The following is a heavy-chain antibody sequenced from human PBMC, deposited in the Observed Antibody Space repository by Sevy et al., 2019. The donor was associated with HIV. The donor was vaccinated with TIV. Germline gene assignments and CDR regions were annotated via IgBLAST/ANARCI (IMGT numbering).Heavy chain of an antibody. CDR1: GFTFSSYV. J-gene: IGHJ4*02. D-gene: IGHD2-21*02. CDR3: ARGGGYCGGDCYSIDY. V-gene: IGHV3-33*08. Sequence: GGSLRLSCAASGFTFSSYVMHWVRQAPGKGLEWVALIWYDGTIKYYADSVKGRFTIPRDNSKDTLFLQMNSLKPEDTAVYYCARGGGYCGGDCYSIDYWGQGALVTVSS. CDR2: IWYDGTIK.